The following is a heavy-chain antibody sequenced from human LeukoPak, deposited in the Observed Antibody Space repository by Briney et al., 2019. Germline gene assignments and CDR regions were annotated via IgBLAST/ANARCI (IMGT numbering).Heavy chain of an antibody. CDR3: AFCGGDCGGAFDV. J-gene: IGHJ3*01. D-gene: IGHD2-21*02. CDR1: GYTFTNYD. V-gene: IGHV1-8*01. CDR2: MTPNSGNT. Sequence: ASVKVSCKASGYTFTNYDINWLRQATGQGLEWMAWMTPNSGNTGHEQKFQGRVTMTRDISISTAHMELSSLRSEDTAVYYCAFCGGDCGGAFDVWGQGTMVTVSS.